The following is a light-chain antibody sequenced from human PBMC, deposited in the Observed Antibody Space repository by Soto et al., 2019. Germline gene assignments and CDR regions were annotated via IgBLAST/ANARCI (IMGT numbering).Light chain of an antibody. CDR1: SSDVGSYNL. J-gene: IGLJ2*01. V-gene: IGLV2-14*02. CDR2: EGS. CDR3: SSYAGSNNFGV. Sequence: QSALTQPASVSGSPGQSITLSCTGTSSDVGSYNLVSWYQQHPGKAPKLMIYEGSKRPSGVPDRFSGSKSGNTASLTVSGLQAEDEADYYCSSYAGSNNFGVFGGGTKLTVL.